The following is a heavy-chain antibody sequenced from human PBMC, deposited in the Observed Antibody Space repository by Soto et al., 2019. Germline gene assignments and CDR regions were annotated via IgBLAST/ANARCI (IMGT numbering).Heavy chain of an antibody. D-gene: IGHD6-19*01. CDR3: ASGRTIAVDTKYYFDY. CDR2: INHSGST. J-gene: IGHJ4*02. Sequence: QVQLQQWGAGLLKPSETLSLTCAVYGGSFSGYYWSWIRQPPGKGLEWIGEINHSGSTNYNPSLTSRVTISVDTSKNQFSLKLSSVTAADTAVYYCASGRTIAVDTKYYFDYWGQGTLVTVSS. V-gene: IGHV4-34*01. CDR1: GGSFSGYY.